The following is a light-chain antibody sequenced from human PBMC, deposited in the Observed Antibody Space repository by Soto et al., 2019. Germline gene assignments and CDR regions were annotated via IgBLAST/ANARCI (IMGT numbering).Light chain of an antibody. Sequence: EVVLTQSPATLSLSPGERATLSCRASQSVSSYLAWYQQKPGQAPRLLIYDASNRATGIPARFSGSGSGTDFTLTISSLEREDFAVYYCQQRSNWPSGSTFGPGTKVDIK. CDR3: QQRSNWPSGST. J-gene: IGKJ3*01. V-gene: IGKV3-11*01. CDR2: DAS. CDR1: QSVSSY.